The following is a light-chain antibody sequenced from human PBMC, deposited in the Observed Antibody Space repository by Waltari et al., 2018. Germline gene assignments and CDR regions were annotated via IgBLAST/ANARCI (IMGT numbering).Light chain of an antibody. J-gene: IGLJ1*01. CDR1: SSDVGGYNY. Sequence: QSALTQPASVSGSPGQSITLSCTGTSSDVGGYNYVSWYQQHPGKAPKLMIYDLSNRHSGVSNPFSGSKSGNPPSLSISGLQAEDEADYYCSSYTSSSTFWVFGPGTKVTVL. CDR3: SSYTSSSTFWV. V-gene: IGLV2-14*03. CDR2: DLS.